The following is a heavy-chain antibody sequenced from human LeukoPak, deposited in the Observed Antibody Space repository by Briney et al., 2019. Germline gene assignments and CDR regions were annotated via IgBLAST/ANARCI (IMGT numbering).Heavy chain of an antibody. J-gene: IGHJ4*02. Sequence: ASVKVSCKASGYTFTGYYMHWVRQARGQGLEWMGWINPNSGGTNYAQKFQGRVTMTRDTSISTAYMELSRLRSDDTAVYYCARASRGSAMVENDYWGQGTLVTVSS. CDR1: GYTFTGYY. V-gene: IGHV1-2*02. CDR2: INPNSGGT. D-gene: IGHD5-18*01. CDR3: ARASRGSAMVENDY.